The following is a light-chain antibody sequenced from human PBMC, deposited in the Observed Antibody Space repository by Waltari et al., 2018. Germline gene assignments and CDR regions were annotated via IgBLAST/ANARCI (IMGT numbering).Light chain of an antibody. CDR2: HAS. Sequence: SCRASHGVSKYLAWYQQKPGQAPRLLIYHASSRATGIPDRFSGSGYGTDFSLTISRLEPEDFAVYYCQKYESLPATFGQGTKVEIK. J-gene: IGKJ1*01. V-gene: IGKV3-20*01. CDR1: HGVSKY. CDR3: QKYESLPAT.